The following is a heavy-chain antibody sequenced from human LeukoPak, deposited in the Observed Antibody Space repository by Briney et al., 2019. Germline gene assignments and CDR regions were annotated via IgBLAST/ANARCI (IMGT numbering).Heavy chain of an antibody. J-gene: IGHJ4*02. Sequence: ASVKVSCKASGYTFTSYDINWVRQATGQGLGWMGWMNPNSGNTGYAQKFQGRVTMTRNTSISTAYMELSSLRSEDTAVYYCARGFYMVRGAILGYWGQGTLVTVSS. V-gene: IGHV1-8*01. CDR2: MNPNSGNT. CDR1: GYTFTSYD. D-gene: IGHD3-10*01. CDR3: ARGFYMVRGAILGY.